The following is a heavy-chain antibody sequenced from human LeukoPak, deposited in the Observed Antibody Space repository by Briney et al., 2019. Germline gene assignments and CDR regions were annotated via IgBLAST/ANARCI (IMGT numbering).Heavy chain of an antibody. Sequence: SETLSLTCTVSGGSISSYYWSWIRQPPGKGLEWIGYIYYSGSTNYNPSLKSRVTISVDTSKNQFSLKLSSVTAADTAVYYCARVGGSGSYFIFDYWGQGTLVTVSS. CDR1: GGSISSYY. D-gene: IGHD3-10*01. V-gene: IGHV4-59*01. J-gene: IGHJ4*02. CDR2: IYYSGST. CDR3: ARVGGSGSYFIFDY.